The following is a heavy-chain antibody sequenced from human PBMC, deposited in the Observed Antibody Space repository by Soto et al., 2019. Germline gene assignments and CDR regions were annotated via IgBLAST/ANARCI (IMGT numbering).Heavy chain of an antibody. CDR1: GFTFTSYS. V-gene: IGHV3-48*01. CDR3: ARDLHYAFDI. J-gene: IGHJ3*02. CDR2: VGCSSSTI. Sequence: EVQLVESGGGLVQPGGSLRLSCAASGFTFTSYSMNWVRQASGKGLEWVSFVGCSSSTITYADSVKGRFTISRYNDKNSLYLQMNSMRSEDTDVYYCARDLHYAFDIWGQGTMVTVSS. D-gene: IGHD1-26*01.